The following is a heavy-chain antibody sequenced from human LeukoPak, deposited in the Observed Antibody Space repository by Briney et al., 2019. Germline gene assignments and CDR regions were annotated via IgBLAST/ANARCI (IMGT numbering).Heavy chain of an antibody. CDR2: IYYNGNT. Sequence: SETLSLTCTVSGGSISSYYWSWIRQPPGRGLEYIGYIYYNGNTNYNPSLKSRVTISVDTSKNQFSLKLTSVTAADAAVYYCARGGEVLDYWGRGTLVTVSS. CDR1: GGSISSYY. CDR3: ARGGEVLDY. J-gene: IGHJ4*02. D-gene: IGHD1-26*01. V-gene: IGHV4-59*01.